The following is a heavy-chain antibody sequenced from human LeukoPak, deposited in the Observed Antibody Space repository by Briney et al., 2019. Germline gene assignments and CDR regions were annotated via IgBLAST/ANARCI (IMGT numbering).Heavy chain of an antibody. J-gene: IGHJ3*02. D-gene: IGHD3-3*01. Sequence: SDTLSLTCTVSGGSISSGSYYWSWIRQPAGKGLEWIGRIYTSGSTNYNPSLKSRVTISVDTSKNQFSLKLSSVTAADTAVYYCAREPAYYDFWSGYSDAFDIWGQGTMVTVSS. CDR3: AREPAYYDFWSGYSDAFDI. V-gene: IGHV4-61*02. CDR2: IYTSGST. CDR1: GGSISSGSYY.